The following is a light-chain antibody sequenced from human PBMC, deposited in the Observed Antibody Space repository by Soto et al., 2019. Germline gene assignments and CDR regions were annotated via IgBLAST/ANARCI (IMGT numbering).Light chain of an antibody. CDR3: QQYNSLWT. Sequence: DIQMTQSPSTLSASVGDRVTITCRASRSISSWLAWYQQKPGKAPKLLIYKASSLESGVPSRFSGSGSGTEFTLTITSLQPDDFATYYYQQYNSLWTFGQGTKVEIK. V-gene: IGKV1-5*03. J-gene: IGKJ1*01. CDR2: KAS. CDR1: RSISSW.